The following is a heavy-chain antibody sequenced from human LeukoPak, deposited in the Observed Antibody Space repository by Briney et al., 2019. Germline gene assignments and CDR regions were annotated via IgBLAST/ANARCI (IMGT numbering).Heavy chain of an antibody. V-gene: IGHV4-39*01. D-gene: IGHD6-13*01. CDR1: DGSISSSRYY. CDR2: VYYSGST. J-gene: IGHJ3*02. CDR3: ASLAPRDSSWSSAFDI. Sequence: PSETLSLTCTVSDGSISSSRYYWGWIRQPPGKGREWVGSVYYSGSTYYNPSLKNRVTISVDTSKNQFSLKLSSVTAADTAVYYCASLAPRDSSWSSAFDIWGQGTMVTVSS.